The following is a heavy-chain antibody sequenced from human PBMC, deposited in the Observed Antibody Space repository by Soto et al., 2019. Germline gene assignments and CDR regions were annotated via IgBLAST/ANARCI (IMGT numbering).Heavy chain of an antibody. J-gene: IGHJ4*02. CDR2: INHSGST. Sequence: QVQLQQWGAGLLKPSETLSLTCAVYGGSFSGYYWSWIRQPPGKGLEWIGEINHSGSTNYNPSLRTRVAISVDTSKHQFSLKLSSVTAADTAVYYCARGSRERRKDYYDTSGYYQDMYYFDYWGQGTLVTVSS. D-gene: IGHD3-22*01. V-gene: IGHV4-34*01. CDR1: GGSFSGYY. CDR3: ARGSRERRKDYYDTSGYYQDMYYFDY.